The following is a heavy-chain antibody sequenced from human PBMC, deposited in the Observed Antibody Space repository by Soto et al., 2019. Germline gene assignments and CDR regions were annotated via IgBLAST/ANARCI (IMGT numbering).Heavy chain of an antibody. CDR2: IKQDGSEK. V-gene: IGHV3-7*01. Sequence: GGSLRLSCAASGFTFSSYWMSWVRQAPGKGLEWVANIKQDGSEKYYVDSVKGRFTISRDNAKNSLYLQMNRLRAEDTAVYYCARGESGWYSYYYYGMDVWGQGTTVTVSS. CDR1: GFTFSSYW. J-gene: IGHJ6*02. CDR3: ARGESGWYSYYYYGMDV. D-gene: IGHD6-19*01.